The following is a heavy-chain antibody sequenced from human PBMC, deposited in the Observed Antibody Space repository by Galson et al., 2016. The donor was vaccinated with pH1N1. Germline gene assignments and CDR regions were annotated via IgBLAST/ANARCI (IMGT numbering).Heavy chain of an antibody. V-gene: IGHV3-30*04. D-gene: IGHD3-22*01. CDR1: GFTFSRHA. J-gene: IGHJ3*01. Sequence: SLRLSCAASGFTFSRHAMHWVRQAPGKGLEWVAVISYDGSNKYYADSVKGRFTISRDNSKNTLYLQMNSLRAEDTAVYYCARDYYYHSSDSDAYDLWGHGTMVTVSS. CDR3: ARDYYYHSSDSDAYDL. CDR2: ISYDGSNK.